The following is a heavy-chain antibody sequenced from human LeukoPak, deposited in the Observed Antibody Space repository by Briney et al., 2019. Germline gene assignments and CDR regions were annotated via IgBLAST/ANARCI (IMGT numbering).Heavy chain of an antibody. CDR2: ISSGTSTT. CDR3: ARDGPAYYDSSGYSDY. J-gene: IGHJ4*02. Sequence: PGGSLRLSCAASGFTFSPLGMNWVRQAPGRGLEWVSYISSGTSTTYYADSVKGRFTISRDNAKNSLYLQLNSLRDEDTAVYYCARDGPAYYDSSGYSDYWGRGILVTVSS. V-gene: IGHV3-48*02. CDR1: GFTFSPLG. D-gene: IGHD3-22*01.